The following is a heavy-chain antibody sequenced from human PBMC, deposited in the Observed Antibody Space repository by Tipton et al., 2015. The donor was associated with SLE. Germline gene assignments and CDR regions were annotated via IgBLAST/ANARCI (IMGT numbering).Heavy chain of an antibody. V-gene: IGHV3-23*01. Sequence: SLRLSCAASGFTFSSYSMTWVRQAPGKALEWVSIISGGSDITNYADSVKGRFTISRDNAKNSLYLQMNSLRAEDTAVYYCAREGGSGWSYVYWYFDLWGRGTLVTVSS. J-gene: IGHJ2*01. CDR1: GFTFSSYS. CDR3: AREGGSGWSYVYWYFDL. D-gene: IGHD6-19*01. CDR2: ISGGSDIT.